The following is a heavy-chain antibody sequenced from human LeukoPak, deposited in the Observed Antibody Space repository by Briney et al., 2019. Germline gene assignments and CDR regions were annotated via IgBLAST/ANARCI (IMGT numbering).Heavy chain of an antibody. CDR3: ARAEVNAIFDC. D-gene: IGHD2-21*01. V-gene: IGHV3-66*02. Sequence: PGGCLRLSCAASGLTFDDYGMGRVRQAPGKRLEWVSIIYSGGSTYYADSVKGRFTISRDECQNTLSLQMNSLRAEDTAVYYCARAEVNAIFDCWGQGTLVTVSS. CDR1: GLTFDDYG. CDR2: IYSGGST. J-gene: IGHJ4*02.